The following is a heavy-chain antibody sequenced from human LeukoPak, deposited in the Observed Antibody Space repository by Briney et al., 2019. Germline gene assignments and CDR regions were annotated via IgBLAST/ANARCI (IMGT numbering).Heavy chain of an antibody. CDR2: IYYSGGS. J-gene: IGHJ2*01. Sequence: SETLSLTCTVSGGSIGTYYRSWIRQPPGKGLEWIGYIYYSGGSKYNPSLKSRVTISLDTSKTQFSLKLSSVTAADTAVYYCASADLTRRYCYFDLWGRGTLVTVSS. CDR3: ASADLTRRYCYFDL. V-gene: IGHV4-59*08. CDR1: GGSIGTYY.